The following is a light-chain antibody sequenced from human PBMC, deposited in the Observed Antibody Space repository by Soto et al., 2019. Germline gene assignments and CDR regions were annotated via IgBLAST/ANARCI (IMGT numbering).Light chain of an antibody. CDR3: QQANGFPVA. Sequence: DIQMTQSPSSVSASVGDRVTITCRASQGVSGCLDWYQQKPGKAPKLLIYSVSSLQSGVPARFSGSGSGIDFALTISSLQPDDFATYYCQQANGFPVAFGGGTRVEIK. CDR2: SVS. V-gene: IGKV1-12*01. CDR1: QGVSGC. J-gene: IGKJ4*01.